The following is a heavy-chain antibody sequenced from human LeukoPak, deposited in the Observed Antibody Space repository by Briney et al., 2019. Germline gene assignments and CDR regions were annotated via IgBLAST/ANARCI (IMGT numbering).Heavy chain of an antibody. D-gene: IGHD2-21*02. CDR2: ISSSSSYI. J-gene: IGHJ4*02. CDR1: GFTFSSYS. Sequence: PGGSLRLSCAASGFTFSSYSMNWVRQAPGKGLEWVSSISSSSSYIYYADSVKGRFTISRDNAKNSLYLQMNSLRAEDTAVYYCARDGCGGDCYSYIDYWGQGTLVTVSS. CDR3: ARDGCGGDCYSYIDY. V-gene: IGHV3-21*01.